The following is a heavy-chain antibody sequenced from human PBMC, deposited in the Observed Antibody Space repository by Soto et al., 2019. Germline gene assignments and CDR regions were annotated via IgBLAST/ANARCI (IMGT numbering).Heavy chain of an antibody. V-gene: IGHV1-8*01. CDR1: GYSFTNND. CDR3: ARMATFCSLNWFDP. J-gene: IGHJ5*02. Sequence: ASVKVSCNASGYSFTNNDVSWVRPATGQGLEWMGWMNPGSGDTGYAQKFQGRVTMTRDISRATAYLELSSLRSDDTAIYYCARMATFCSLNWFDPLGQGTLVTVSS. D-gene: IGHD3-10*02. CDR2: MNPGSGDT.